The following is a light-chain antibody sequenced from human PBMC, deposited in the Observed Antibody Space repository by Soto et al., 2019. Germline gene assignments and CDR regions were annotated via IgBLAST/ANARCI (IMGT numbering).Light chain of an antibody. V-gene: IGLV2-23*02. CDR2: EVS. Sequence: QSVLTQPASVSGSPGQSITISCTGTSSDVGGYNFVSWYQQHPGKAPKLMIYEVSKRPSGVSNRFSGSKSGNTASLTISGLQAEDEADYYCCSYAGSSTFEVIVFGTGTKVTVL. CDR3: CSYAGSSTFEVIV. J-gene: IGLJ1*01. CDR1: SSDVGGYNF.